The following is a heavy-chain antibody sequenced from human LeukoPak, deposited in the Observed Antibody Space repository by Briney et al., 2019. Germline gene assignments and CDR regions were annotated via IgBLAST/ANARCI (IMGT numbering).Heavy chain of an antibody. D-gene: IGHD3-9*01. CDR1: GFTFSNYA. Sequence: PGRSLRLSCAASGFTFSNYAMHWVRQAPGKGLEWVAVISYDGSNKYYADSVKGRFTISRDNSKNTLYLPMNSLRAEDTAVYYCARELKSYYDILTGYPDCMDVWGQGTTVTVSS. V-gene: IGHV3-30*03. CDR2: ISYDGSNK. CDR3: ARELKSYYDILTGYPDCMDV. J-gene: IGHJ6*02.